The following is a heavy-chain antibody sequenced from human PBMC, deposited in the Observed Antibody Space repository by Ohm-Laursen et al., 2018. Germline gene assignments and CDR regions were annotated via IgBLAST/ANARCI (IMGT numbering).Heavy chain of an antibody. Sequence: GASVKVSCKASGYTFTGYYMHWVRQAPGQGLEWMGWINPNSGGTNYAQKFQGRVTMTRDTSISTAYMELSRLRSDDTAVYYCAREVRGEYYYYYYGMGVWGQGTTVTVSS. CDR1: GYTFTGYY. D-gene: IGHD2-2*01. CDR3: AREVRGEYYYYYYGMGV. V-gene: IGHV1-2*02. J-gene: IGHJ6*02. CDR2: INPNSGGT.